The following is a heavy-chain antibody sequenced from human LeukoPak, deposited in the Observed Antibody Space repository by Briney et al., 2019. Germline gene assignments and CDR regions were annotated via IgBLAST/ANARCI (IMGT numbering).Heavy chain of an antibody. D-gene: IGHD3-3*01. J-gene: IGHJ4*02. V-gene: IGHV4-39*01. Sequence: SETLSLTCTVSGGSISSSSYYSGWIRQPPGTGLEWIGSIYSGGNAYYNPSLKSRVTISVDASKNQCSLRLSSVTAADTAVYFCGRYDHPVITPIDSWGQGTLVTVSS. CDR1: GGSISSSSYY. CDR3: GRYDHPVITPIDS. CDR2: IYSGGNA.